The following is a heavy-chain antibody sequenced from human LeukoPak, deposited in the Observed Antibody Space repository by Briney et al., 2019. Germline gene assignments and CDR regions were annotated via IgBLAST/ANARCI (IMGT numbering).Heavy chain of an antibody. CDR2: ISSTSITM. Sequence: GGPLRLSCAASGFTFNRNNMNWVRKAQGRGLEWVSYISSTSITMYYADSVKGRFTISRDNAKNSLYLQMNSLRADDTAVYYCARETILAVAGDFWGQGTLVTVSS. CDR3: ARETILAVAGDF. J-gene: IGHJ4*02. V-gene: IGHV3-48*01. D-gene: IGHD6-19*01. CDR1: GFTFNRNN.